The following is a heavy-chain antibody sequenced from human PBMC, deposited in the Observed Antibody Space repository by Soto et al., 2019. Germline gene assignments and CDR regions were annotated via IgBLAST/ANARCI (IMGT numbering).Heavy chain of an antibody. CDR2: IYWDDDK. CDR3: AHRPSYCSGGSCYSGFDY. Sequence: QITLKVSGPTLVKPTQTLTLTCTFSGFSLSTSGVGVGWIRQPPGKALEWLALIYWDDDKRYSPTLKSRLTITKNTAKYQVVLTMTNMDPVDTATYYCAHRPSYCSGGSCYSGFDYWGQGTLVTVSS. J-gene: IGHJ4*02. D-gene: IGHD2-15*01. CDR1: GFSLSTSGVG. V-gene: IGHV2-5*02.